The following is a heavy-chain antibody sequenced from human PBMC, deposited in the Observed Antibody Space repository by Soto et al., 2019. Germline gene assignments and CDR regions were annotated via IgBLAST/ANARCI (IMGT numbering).Heavy chain of an antibody. CDR1: GGSISSGDYY. J-gene: IGHJ4*02. CDR3: AGRPPYYYFCSGANGGYYFVY. CDR2: IYYSGST. D-gene: IGHD3-3*01. Sequence: QVQLQGSGPGLVKPSQTLSLTCTGSGGSISSGDYYWSWIRQPPGKGLEWIGYIYYSGSTYYNPSLKSRVTSSVKTAENQSSMKLSSVPAADSAVYYGAGRPPYYYFCSGANGGYYFVYWGEGTLVTVSS. V-gene: IGHV4-30-4*01.